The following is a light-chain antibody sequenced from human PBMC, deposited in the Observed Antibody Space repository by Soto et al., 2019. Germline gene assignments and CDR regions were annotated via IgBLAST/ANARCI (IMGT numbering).Light chain of an antibody. CDR2: GNS. CDR1: SSNIVAGYD. Sequence: QAVVTQPPSVSGAPGQRVTISCTGSSSNIVAGYDVHWYQQLPGTAPKLLIYGNSNPPSGVPDRFSGSKSGTSATLAITGLQAEDEADYYCQSYDSSLSVVFGGGTKLTVL. V-gene: IGLV1-40*01. J-gene: IGLJ2*01. CDR3: QSYDSSLSVV.